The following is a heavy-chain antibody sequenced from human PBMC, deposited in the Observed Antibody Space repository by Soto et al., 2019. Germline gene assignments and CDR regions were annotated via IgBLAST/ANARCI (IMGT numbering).Heavy chain of an antibody. V-gene: IGHV3-21*06. CDR3: EREQEDLTSKLDH. CDR2: ISSTTNYI. CDR1: GFTFTRYS. Sequence: GGSLRLSCAASGFTFTRYSMNWVRQAPGKGLEWVSSISSTTNYIYYGDSMRGRFTISRDNAKNSLYLEMNSLRAEDTAVYYCEREQEDLTSKLDHWGQGTLVTVSS. J-gene: IGHJ4*02.